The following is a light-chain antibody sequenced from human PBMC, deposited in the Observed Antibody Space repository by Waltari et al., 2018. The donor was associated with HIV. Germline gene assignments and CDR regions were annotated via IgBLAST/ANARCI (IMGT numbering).Light chain of an antibody. CDR2: DAS. CDR3: QQTYRSPLT. Sequence: DIQMTQSPSSLSAFVGDRVSFFCRASQTVYYKVNWFQQRPGKPPKVLIYDASKLQSGVPSRFSGSGSGTNFTLTINSLQPDDFASYFCQQTYRSPLTFGPGTKLDIK. CDR1: QTVYYK. V-gene: IGKV1-39*01. J-gene: IGKJ3*01.